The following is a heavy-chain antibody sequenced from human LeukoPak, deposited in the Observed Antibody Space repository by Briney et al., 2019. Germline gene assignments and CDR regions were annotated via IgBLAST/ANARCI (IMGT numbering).Heavy chain of an antibody. CDR3: ARDDYNYFDY. CDR2: IYYSGST. D-gene: IGHD4/OR15-4a*01. V-gene: IGHV4-59*01. CDR1: GGSISSYY. J-gene: IGHJ4*02. Sequence: PSETLPLTCTVSGGSISSYYWSWIRQPPGKGLEWIGYIYYSGSTNYNPSLKSRVTISVDTSKNQFSLKLSSVTAADTAVYYCARDDYNYFDYWGQGTLVTVSS.